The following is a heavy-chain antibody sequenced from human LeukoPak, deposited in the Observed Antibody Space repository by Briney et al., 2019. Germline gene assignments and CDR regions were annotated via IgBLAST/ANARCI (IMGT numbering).Heavy chain of an antibody. CDR1: GFIFSSYW. CDR3: ARDLLRYFDWFDY. Sequence: GGSLRLSCAASGFIFSSYWMSWVRQAPGKGLEWVANIKQDGSEKYYVDSVKGRFTISRDNAKNSLYLQMNSLRAEDTAVYYCARDLLRYFDWFDYWGQGTLVTVSS. CDR2: IKQDGSEK. D-gene: IGHD3-9*01. V-gene: IGHV3-7*01. J-gene: IGHJ5*01.